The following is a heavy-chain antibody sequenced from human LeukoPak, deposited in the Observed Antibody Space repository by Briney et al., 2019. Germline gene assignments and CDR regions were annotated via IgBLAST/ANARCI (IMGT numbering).Heavy chain of an antibody. CDR1: GFTFDDYA. CDR3: AKGNNFYDSSGHYDF. J-gene: IGHJ4*02. V-gene: IGHV3-9*01. CDR2: ISWNSGSI. D-gene: IGHD3-22*01. Sequence: GGSLRLSCAASGFTFDDYAMHWVRQAPGKGLEWVSGISWNSGSIGYADSVKGRFTISRDNAKNSLYLQMNSLRAEDTAIYYCAKGNNFYDSSGHYDFWGQGALVTVSS.